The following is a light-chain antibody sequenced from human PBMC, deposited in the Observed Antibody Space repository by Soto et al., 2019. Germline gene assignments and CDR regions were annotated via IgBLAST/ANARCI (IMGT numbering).Light chain of an antibody. CDR1: SSDVGAYNY. CDR2: DVS. Sequence: QSALTQPASVSGSPGQSITISCTGTSSDVGAYNYVSWYQQHPGKAPKLMIYDVSHRPPGGSNRFSGSKSGNTASLTISGLQAEDEADYYCCSFTSTNTPLVFGGGTQLTVL. J-gene: IGLJ2*01. CDR3: CSFTSTNTPLV. V-gene: IGLV2-14*01.